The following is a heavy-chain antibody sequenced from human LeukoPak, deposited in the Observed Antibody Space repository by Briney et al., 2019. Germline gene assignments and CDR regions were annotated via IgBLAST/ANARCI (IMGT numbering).Heavy chain of an antibody. CDR2: INPNSGGT. D-gene: IGHD6-13*01. J-gene: IGHJ6*02. CDR1: GYTFTGYY. V-gene: IGHV1-2*04. CDR3: ARGFMDSSPPDYYYGMDV. Sequence: ASVKVSCKASGYTFTGYYRHWVRQAPGQGLEWMGWINPNSGGTNYAQKFQGWVTMTRDTSISTAYMELSRLRSDDTAVYYCARGFMDSSPPDYYYGMDVWGQGTTVTVSS.